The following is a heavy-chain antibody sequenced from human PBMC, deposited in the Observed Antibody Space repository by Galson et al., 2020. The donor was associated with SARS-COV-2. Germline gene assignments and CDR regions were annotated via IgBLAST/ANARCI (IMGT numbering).Heavy chain of an antibody. CDR1: GFSFSGSS. D-gene: IGHD3-10*01. V-gene: IGHV3-48*01. CDR3: VKGMGLKYFDY. J-gene: IGHJ4*02. CDR2: INSVRTAI. Sequence: GGSLRLSCAASGFSFSGSSMNWVRQAPGKGLEWVSYINSVRTAIYYADSVKGRFTISRDNTRNSLSLQMNFLRAEDTAVYYCVKGMGLKYFDYWGQGTLVTVSS.